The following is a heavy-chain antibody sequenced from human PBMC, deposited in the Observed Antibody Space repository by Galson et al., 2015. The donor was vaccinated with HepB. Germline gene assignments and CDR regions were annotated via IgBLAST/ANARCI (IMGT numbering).Heavy chain of an antibody. CDR3: AKSEIGASYQGEAFDR. D-gene: IGHD1-26*01. CDR1: GFTFNTYG. J-gene: IGHJ4*02. Sequence: SLRLSCAASGFTFNTYGMHWVRQAPGKGLEWVAVIAYDGRSEYYADPVKGRFTISRDNSKNTVYLQMNSLRAEDTAVYYCAKSEIGASYQGEAFDRWGQGTLVTVSS. V-gene: IGHV3-30*18. CDR2: IAYDGRSE.